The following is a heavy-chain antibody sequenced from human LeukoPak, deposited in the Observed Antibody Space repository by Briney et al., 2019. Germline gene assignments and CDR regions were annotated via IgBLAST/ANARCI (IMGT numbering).Heavy chain of an antibody. Sequence: ASVKVSCKASGYTFTGSYMHWVRQAPGQGLEWMGRITSNSGGTNYAQTFQGRVTLTRDTSISTVYLELSRLTSDDTAVYYCARDSGSYSVDYWGQGNLVTVSS. CDR2: ITSNSGGT. D-gene: IGHD3-10*01. CDR3: ARDSGSYSVDY. J-gene: IGHJ4*02. CDR1: GYTFTGSY. V-gene: IGHV1-2*06.